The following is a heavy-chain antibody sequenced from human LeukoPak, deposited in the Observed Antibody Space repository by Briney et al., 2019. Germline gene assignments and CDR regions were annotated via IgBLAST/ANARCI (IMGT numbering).Heavy chain of an antibody. Sequence: GSLRLSCAASGFTFSTYAMTWVRQAPGQGLEWVSGISGSGTNPFYADSVRGRFTISRDNSKNTLYLQMDSLRAEDTAVYFCAKDASNGDYAHWGQGTLVTVSS. CDR2: ISGSGTNP. CDR1: GFTFSTYA. D-gene: IGHD4-17*01. CDR3: AKDASNGDYAH. J-gene: IGHJ4*02. V-gene: IGHV3-23*01.